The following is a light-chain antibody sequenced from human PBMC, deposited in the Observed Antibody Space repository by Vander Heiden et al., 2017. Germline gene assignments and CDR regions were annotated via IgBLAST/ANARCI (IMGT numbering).Light chain of an antibody. V-gene: IGKV3-20*01. CDR1: QSVSSSY. J-gene: IGKJ4*01. CDR2: GAS. CDR3: QQYGSSPRT. Sequence: EIVLTQSPGTLSLSPGERATLSCSASQSVSSSYLAWYQQKPGQAPRLLIYGASSRATGIPDRFSGSGSGTDFILTISRLEPEDFAVYYCQQYGSSPRTFGGGTKVEIK.